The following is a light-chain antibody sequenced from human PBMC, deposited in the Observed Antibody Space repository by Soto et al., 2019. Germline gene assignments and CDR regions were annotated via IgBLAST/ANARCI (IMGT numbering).Light chain of an antibody. Sequence: DIRRTHSPDSLPLSLGESATINCKSSHSVVHSFNNKRYFSSYQQQPGQACKLIIYWASTRESGVADRFSGSGSGTDFTLTLSSLQAEDVAVSYCQQYYSTSWTFGPGNMV. CDR2: WAS. CDR3: QQYYSTSWT. V-gene: IGKV4-1*01. CDR1: HSVVHSFNNKRY. J-gene: IGKJ1*01.